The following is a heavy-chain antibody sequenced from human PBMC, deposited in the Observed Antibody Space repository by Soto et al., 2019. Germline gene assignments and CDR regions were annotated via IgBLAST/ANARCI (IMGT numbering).Heavy chain of an antibody. CDR1: GFTFSSYA. J-gene: IGHJ4*02. CDR3: ARGGRSSTYYIPSDYFDY. V-gene: IGHV3-30-3*01. D-gene: IGHD3-22*01. CDR2: ISYDGSNK. Sequence: QVQLVESGGGVVQPGRSLRLSCAASGFTFSSYAMHWVRQAPGKGLEWVAVISYDGSNKYYADSVKGRFTISRDNSKNTLYLQRNSLRAEDTAVYYCARGGRSSTYYIPSDYFDYWGQGTLVTVSP.